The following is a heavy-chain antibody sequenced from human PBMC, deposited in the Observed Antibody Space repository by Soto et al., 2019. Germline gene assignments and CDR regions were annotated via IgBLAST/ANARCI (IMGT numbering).Heavy chain of an antibody. J-gene: IGHJ6*02. CDR3: TRVGIAAAPYYYYGMDV. CDR2: IRSKAYGGTT. D-gene: IGHD6-13*01. CDR1: GFTFGDYA. V-gene: IGHV3-49*04. Sequence: PGGSLRLSCTASGFTFGDYAMSWVRQAPGKGLEWVGFIRSKAYGGTTEYAASVKGRFTISRDDSKSIAYLQMNSLKTEDTAVYYCTRVGIAAAPYYYYGMDVWGQGTTVTFSS.